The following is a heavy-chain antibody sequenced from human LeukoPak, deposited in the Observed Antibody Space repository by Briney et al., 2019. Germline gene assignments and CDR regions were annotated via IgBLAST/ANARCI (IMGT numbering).Heavy chain of an antibody. J-gene: IGHJ4*02. V-gene: IGHV3-74*01. CDR1: GFTFSSYW. CDR2: INSDGSST. D-gene: IGHD6-19*01. CDR3: ARDYTTAVAGKLLGY. Sequence: PGGSLRLSCAASGFTFSSYWMHWVGQAPGKGLLGFPRINSDGSSTNDADSVKGRFTISRDNAKNTLYLQMNSLRVEDTAVYYCARDYTTAVAGKLLGYWGQGTLVTVSS.